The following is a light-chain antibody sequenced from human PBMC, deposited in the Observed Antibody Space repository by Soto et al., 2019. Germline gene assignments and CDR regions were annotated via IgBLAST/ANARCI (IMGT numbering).Light chain of an antibody. V-gene: IGKV3-15*01. CDR3: QHYNSYSEA. J-gene: IGKJ1*01. CDR2: GAS. CDR1: QSVSSN. Sequence: ERVMTQSPATLSESLGERATLSCRASQSVSSNLAWYQQKPGQAPRLLIDGASTRATGIPARFSGSGSGTEFTLTISSLQPDDFATYYCQHYNSYSEAVGQGTKVDIK.